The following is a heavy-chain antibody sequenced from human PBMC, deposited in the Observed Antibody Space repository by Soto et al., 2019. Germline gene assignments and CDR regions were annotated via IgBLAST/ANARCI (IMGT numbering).Heavy chain of an antibody. Sequence: XSVKVSYKASGYPFIGYYMHWVRQAPGQGLEWMGWINPNSGDTNYAQKFQGRVTMTRDTSISTAYTELSRLRFDDTAVYYCARARTNYYNTSDYDFWGQGTLVTVSS. D-gene: IGHD3-22*01. CDR2: INPNSGDT. J-gene: IGHJ4*02. CDR1: GYPFIGYY. V-gene: IGHV1-2*02. CDR3: ARARTNYYNTSDYDF.